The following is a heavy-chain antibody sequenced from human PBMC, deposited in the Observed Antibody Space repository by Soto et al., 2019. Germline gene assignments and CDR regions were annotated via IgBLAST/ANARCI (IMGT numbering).Heavy chain of an antibody. D-gene: IGHD2-2*01. J-gene: IGHJ6*02. CDR3: ASPVVPAAPYYYYYYGMDV. CDR2: ISSSSSYI. CDR1: GFTFSSYS. Sequence: GGSLRLSCAASGFTFSSYSMNWVRQAPGKGLEWVSSISSSSSYIYYADSVKGRFTISRDNAKNSLYLQMNSLRAEDTAVYYCASPVVPAAPYYYYYYGMDVWGQGTAVTVSS. V-gene: IGHV3-21*01.